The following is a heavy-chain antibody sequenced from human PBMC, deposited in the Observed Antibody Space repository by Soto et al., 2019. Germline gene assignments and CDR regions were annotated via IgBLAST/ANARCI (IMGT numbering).Heavy chain of an antibody. CDR1: GGSISSYY. CDR2: IYYSGST. Sequence: SETLSLTCTVSGGSISSYYWSWIRQPPGKGLEWIGYIYYSGSTNYNPSLKSRVTISVDTSKNQFSLKLSSVTAADTAVYYCARHPYRRLNYYYYMDVWGKGTTVTVSS. J-gene: IGHJ6*03. V-gene: IGHV4-59*08. CDR3: ARHPYRRLNYYYYMDV. D-gene: IGHD3-16*02.